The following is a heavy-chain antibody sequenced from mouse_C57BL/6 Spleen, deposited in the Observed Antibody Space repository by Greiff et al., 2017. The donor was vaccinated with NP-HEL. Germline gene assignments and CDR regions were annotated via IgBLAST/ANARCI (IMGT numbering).Heavy chain of an antibody. CDR1: GYTFTSYW. V-gene: IGHV1-61*01. CDR3: ARGNDYDDYAMDY. CDR2: IYPSDSET. Sequence: QVQLQQPGAELVRPGSSVKLSCKASGYTFTSYWMDWVKQRPGQGLEWIGNIYPSDSETHYNQKFKDKATLTVDKSSSTAYMQISSLTSEDSAVYYCARGNDYDDYAMDYWGQGTSVTVSS. J-gene: IGHJ4*01. D-gene: IGHD2-4*01.